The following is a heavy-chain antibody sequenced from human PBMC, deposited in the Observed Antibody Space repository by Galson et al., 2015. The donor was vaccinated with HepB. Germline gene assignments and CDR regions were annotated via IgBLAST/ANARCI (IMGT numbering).Heavy chain of an antibody. J-gene: IGHJ2*01. V-gene: IGHV3-21*04. Sequence: SLRLSCAASGFTFSSYSMNWVRQAPGKGLEWVSSISSSSSYIYYADSVKGRFTISRDNAKNSLYLQMNSLRAEDTAMYYCARLHEWADFDLWGRGTLVTVSS. CDR2: ISSSSSYI. CDR3: ARLHEWADFDL. D-gene: IGHD2-8*01. CDR1: GFTFSSYS.